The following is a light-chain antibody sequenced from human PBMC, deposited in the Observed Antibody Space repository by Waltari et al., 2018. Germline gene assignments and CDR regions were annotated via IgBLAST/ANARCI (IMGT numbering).Light chain of an antibody. CDR3: QTGGHGTWV. CDR1: SGHSSNV. CDR2: VNSDGSH. J-gene: IGLJ3*02. Sequence: QLVLTQSPSASASLGASVKLTCTLSSGHSSNVIAWLQKRPEKGPRYLMKVNSDGSHSKGDEIPDRFSGSSSGAERYLTISSLQSEDEGDYYCQTGGHGTWVFGGGTKLTVL. V-gene: IGLV4-69*01.